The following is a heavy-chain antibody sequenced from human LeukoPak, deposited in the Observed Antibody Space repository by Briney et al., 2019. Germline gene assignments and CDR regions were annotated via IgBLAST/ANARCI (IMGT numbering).Heavy chain of an antibody. J-gene: IGHJ4*02. CDR1: GFTFSRNA. Sequence: GGSLRLSCSASGFTFSRNAMHWVRQAPGKGLEFVSALSNDGHKKYYADSEKGRFTISRDNSKNTLYLQMSSLRAEDTAVYYCASGYGSGPYYKGYFDYWGQGTLVTVSS. D-gene: IGHD3-10*01. CDR3: ASGYGSGPYYKGYFDY. V-gene: IGHV3-64D*09. CDR2: LSNDGHKK.